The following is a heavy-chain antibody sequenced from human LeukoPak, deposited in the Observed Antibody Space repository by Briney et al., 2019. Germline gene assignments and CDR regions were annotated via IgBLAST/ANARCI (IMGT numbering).Heavy chain of an antibody. D-gene: IGHD3-9*01. CDR1: GDSVSGNRAT. Sequence: SQTLSLTCAISGDSVSGNRATWNWLRQSPSRGLEWLGRVYYRSKWYADYAVSVKGRITINPDTSKNQFSLLLNSVTPEDTAVYFCGRAGHDWGPEYWGQGTLVTVSP. J-gene: IGHJ4*02. CDR3: GRAGHDWGPEY. V-gene: IGHV6-1*01. CDR2: VYYRSKWYA.